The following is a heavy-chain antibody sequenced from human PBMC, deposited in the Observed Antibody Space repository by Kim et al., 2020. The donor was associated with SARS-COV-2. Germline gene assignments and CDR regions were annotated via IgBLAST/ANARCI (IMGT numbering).Heavy chain of an antibody. CDR3: ASLGTPVSGLRDD. CDR1: GFTLHDKA. CDR2: ISWNGASI. V-gene: IGHV3-9*01. D-gene: IGHD3-22*01. Sequence: GGSLRLSCEASGFTLHDKAMLWVRQAPGKGLEWVSGISWNGASIAYADSVKGRFTISRDNAKNSLYLEMNSLRPEDTAIYYCASLGTPVSGLRDDWGQGTLVSVSS. J-gene: IGHJ4*02.